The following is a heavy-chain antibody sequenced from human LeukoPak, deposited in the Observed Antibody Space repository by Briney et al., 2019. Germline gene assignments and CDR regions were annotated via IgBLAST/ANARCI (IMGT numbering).Heavy chain of an antibody. Sequence: PGGSLRLSCAASGFTFSSYGMSWVRQAPGKGLEWVSGISDSGTSTYYADSVKGRFTISRDNAKNSLYLQMNSLRAEDTAVYYCAREVFSSGWHYLAYWGQGTLVTVSS. J-gene: IGHJ4*02. CDR1: GFTFSSYG. CDR3: AREVFSSGWHYLAY. V-gene: IGHV3-23*01. CDR2: ISDSGTST. D-gene: IGHD6-19*01.